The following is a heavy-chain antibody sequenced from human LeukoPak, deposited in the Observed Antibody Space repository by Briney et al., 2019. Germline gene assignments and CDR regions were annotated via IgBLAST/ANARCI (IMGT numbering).Heavy chain of an antibody. V-gene: IGHV7-4-1*02. CDR1: GYSFTSYA. J-gene: IGHJ4*02. Sequence: ASVKVSCKASGYSFTSYAMNWVRQAPGQGLEWMGWINTNTGIPTYAQGFTGRFVFSLDTSVSTAYMQISSLKAEDTAVYYCARLRSTPDFDYWDQGTLVTVSS. CDR2: INTNTGIP. CDR3: ARLRSTPDFDY.